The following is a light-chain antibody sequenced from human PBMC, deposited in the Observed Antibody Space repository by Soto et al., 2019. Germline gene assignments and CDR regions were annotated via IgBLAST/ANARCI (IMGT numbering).Light chain of an antibody. CDR3: QQYNNWPPGLT. Sequence: EIVMTQSPATLSVSPGERATLSCRASQSVSSNLAWYQQKPGQAPRLLIYGASTRATGIPARFSGSGSGTEFTLTISSLQSEDFAVHYCQQYNNWPPGLTFGGGTKVDIK. J-gene: IGKJ4*01. V-gene: IGKV3-15*01. CDR1: QSVSSN. CDR2: GAS.